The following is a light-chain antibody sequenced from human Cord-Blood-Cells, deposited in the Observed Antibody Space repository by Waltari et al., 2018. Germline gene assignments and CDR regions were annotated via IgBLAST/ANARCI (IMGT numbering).Light chain of an antibody. CDR2: QDS. Sequence: SYGLTQPPSVSVSPGQTASITCSGDKLGAKYACWYQQKPGQSPVLVIYQDSKRPSGIPERFSGSNSGNTATLTISGTQAMDEADYYCQTWDSSTGVFGGGTKLTVL. CDR1: KLGAKY. J-gene: IGLJ2*01. V-gene: IGLV3-1*01. CDR3: QTWDSSTGV.